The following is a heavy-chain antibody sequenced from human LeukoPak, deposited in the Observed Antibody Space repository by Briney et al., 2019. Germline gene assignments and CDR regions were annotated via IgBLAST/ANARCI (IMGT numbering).Heavy chain of an antibody. CDR2: IKQDGSEK. CDR3: TRVEETATTAAIIRKYSYYYYYMDV. J-gene: IGHJ6*03. CDR1: GFTFSTYR. Sequence: GGSLRLSCAASGFTFSTYRMTWVRQAPGKGLEWVANIKQDGSEKHYVDSVKGRFTISRDNAKNSLYLQMSSLRAEDTAVYYCTRVEETATTAAIIRKYSYYYYYMDVWGKGNTVTVSS. V-gene: IGHV3-7*01. D-gene: IGHD4-11*01.